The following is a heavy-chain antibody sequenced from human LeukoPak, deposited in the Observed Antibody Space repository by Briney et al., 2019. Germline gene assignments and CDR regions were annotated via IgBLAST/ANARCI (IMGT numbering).Heavy chain of an antibody. Sequence: ASVKVSCKVSGYTLTELSMHWVRQAPGKGLEWMGGFDPEDGETIYAQKFQGRVTMTEDTSTDTAYMELSSLRSGDTAVYYCATTPRIQLWLLFWGQGTLVTVSS. CDR1: GYTLTELS. CDR3: ATTPRIQLWLLF. V-gene: IGHV1-24*01. D-gene: IGHD5-18*01. CDR2: FDPEDGET. J-gene: IGHJ4*02.